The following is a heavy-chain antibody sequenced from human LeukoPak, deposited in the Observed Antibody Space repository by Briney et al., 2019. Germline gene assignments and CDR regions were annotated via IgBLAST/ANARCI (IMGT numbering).Heavy chain of an antibody. CDR3: AKDGKGGTYYDFWSGPRGGFDL. CDR2: ISGSGGST. Sequence: GGSLRLSCAASGFTFSSYAMSWVRQAPGKGLEWVSAISGSGGSTYYADSVKGRFTISRDNSKNTLYLQMNSLRAEDTAVYYCAKDGKGGTYYDFWSGPRGGFDLWGQGTLVTVSS. D-gene: IGHD3-3*01. V-gene: IGHV3-23*01. J-gene: IGHJ5*02. CDR1: GFTFSSYA.